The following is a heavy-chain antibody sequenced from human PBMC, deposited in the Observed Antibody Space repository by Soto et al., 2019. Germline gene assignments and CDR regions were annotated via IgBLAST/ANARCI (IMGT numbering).Heavy chain of an antibody. Sequence: QVQLQESGPGLVKPSETLSLTCTVSGGSITRGGYYWSWIRQHPGKGLEWIGYIYNSGTTYYNPSAXSXXTISVDTSKNQFSLKLTSVTAADTAVYYCASDPAPWGQGTLVTVSS. CDR3: ASDPAP. CDR2: IYNSGTT. CDR1: GGSITRGGYY. V-gene: IGHV4-31*03. J-gene: IGHJ5*02.